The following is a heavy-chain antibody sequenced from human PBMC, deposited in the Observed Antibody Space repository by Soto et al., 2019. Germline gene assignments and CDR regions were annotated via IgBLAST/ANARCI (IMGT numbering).Heavy chain of an antibody. CDR2: ISGSGNYT. CDR1: GFTFSSYS. V-gene: IGHV3-21*04. D-gene: IGHD3-22*01. Sequence: PGGSLRLSCAASGFTFSSYSMNWVRQSPGKGLEWVSSISGSGNYTHYYSPSFRGHVTISVTKSITTVFLQWSSLRASDTAMYYCARQIYDSDTGPNFQYYFDSWGQGTPVTVSS. J-gene: IGHJ4*02. CDR3: ARQIYDSDTGPNFQYYFDS.